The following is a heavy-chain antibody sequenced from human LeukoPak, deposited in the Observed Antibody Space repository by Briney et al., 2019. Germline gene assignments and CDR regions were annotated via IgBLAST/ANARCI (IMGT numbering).Heavy chain of an antibody. D-gene: IGHD5-12*01. CDR3: ARERDGYNARDFDY. Sequence: SETLSLTCAVYGGSFSGYYWSWIRQPPGEGLEWIGEINHSGSTNYNPSLKSRVTISVDTSKNQFSLKLSSVTAADTAVYYCARERDGYNARDFDYWGQGTLVTVSS. CDR2: INHSGST. V-gene: IGHV4-34*01. J-gene: IGHJ4*02. CDR1: GGSFSGYY.